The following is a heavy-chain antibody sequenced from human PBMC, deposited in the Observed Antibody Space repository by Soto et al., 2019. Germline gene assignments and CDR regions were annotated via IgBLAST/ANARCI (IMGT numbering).Heavy chain of an antibody. Sequence: HPGGSLRLSCAASGFTFTSYALHWVRQAPGKGLEWVSGISGSGAMTHYADSVKGRFTVSRDNSKNTLYMQMNSLRAGDTAVYYCAKPGVAVAGTDYWGQGTLVTVSS. D-gene: IGHD6-19*01. CDR2: ISGSGAMT. CDR1: GFTFTSYA. V-gene: IGHV3-23*01. CDR3: AKPGVAVAGTDY. J-gene: IGHJ1*01.